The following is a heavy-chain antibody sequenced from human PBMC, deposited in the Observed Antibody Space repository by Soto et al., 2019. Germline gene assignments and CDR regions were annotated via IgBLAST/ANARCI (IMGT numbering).Heavy chain of an antibody. V-gene: IGHV4-34*01. J-gene: IGHJ4*02. Sequence: SETLSLTCAVYGGSFSGYYWSWIRQPPGKGLEWIGEINHSGSTNYNPSLKSRVTISVDTSKNQFSLKLSSVTAADTAVYYCASRGRDYVWGSYRPAYFDYWGQGTLVTVSS. D-gene: IGHD3-16*02. CDR2: INHSGST. CDR1: GGSFSGYY. CDR3: ASRGRDYVWGSYRPAYFDY.